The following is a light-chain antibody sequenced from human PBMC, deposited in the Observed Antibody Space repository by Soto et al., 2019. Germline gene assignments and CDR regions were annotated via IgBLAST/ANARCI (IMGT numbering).Light chain of an antibody. Sequence: QSVLTQPPSVSAAPGQDVTISCSGSTSDIGLNDVAWYQQLPGTAPKLLLYENNKRPSGIPDRFSGSKSGTSATLGITGLQTGDEADYYCGAWDTSLNSGLFGGGTKLTVL. CDR1: TSDIGLND. CDR3: GAWDTSLNSGL. V-gene: IGLV1-51*02. J-gene: IGLJ2*01. CDR2: ENN.